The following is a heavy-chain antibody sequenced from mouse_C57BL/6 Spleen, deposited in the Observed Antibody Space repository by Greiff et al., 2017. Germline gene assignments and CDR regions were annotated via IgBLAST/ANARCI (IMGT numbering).Heavy chain of an antibody. D-gene: IGHD2-14*01. V-gene: IGHV1-69*01. J-gene: IGHJ4*01. CDR3: ARVRWPSYYAMDY. Sequence: QVQLKQPGAELVMPGASVKLSCKASGYTFTSYWMHWVKQRPGQGLEWIGEIDPSDSYTNYNQKFKGKSTLTVDKSSSTAYMQLSSLTSEDSAVYGCARVRWPSYYAMDYWGQGTSVTVSS. CDR2: IDPSDSYT. CDR1: GYTFTSYW.